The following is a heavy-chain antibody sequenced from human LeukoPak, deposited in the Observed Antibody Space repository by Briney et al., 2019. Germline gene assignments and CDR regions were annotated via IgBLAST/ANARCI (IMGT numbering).Heavy chain of an antibody. CDR2: ISSRSTYI. CDR3: ARDPTRGRNYYFMDV. V-gene: IGHV3-21*04. Sequence: GGSLRLSCAASGFTFSSYAMNWVRQAPGQGLEWVSFISSRSTYIYSADSVKGRFTISRDNAKNSLYLQMNSLRAEDTALYYCARDPTRGRNYYFMDVWGKGTTVTVSS. J-gene: IGHJ6*03. D-gene: IGHD3-10*01. CDR1: GFTFSSYA.